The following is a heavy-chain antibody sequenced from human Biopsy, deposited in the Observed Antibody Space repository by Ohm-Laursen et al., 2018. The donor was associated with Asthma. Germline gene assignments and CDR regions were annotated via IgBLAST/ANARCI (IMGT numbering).Heavy chain of an antibody. Sequence: SVKVSCKASGGTFDRYAISWARQAPGQGLEWKGGIIPIFATPSYAQNFQSRLTITADDSTSTVYMELSSLRSEDTAMYYCARSYCGGDCFSPFDYGGQGTLVTVSS. CDR2: IIPIFATP. J-gene: IGHJ4*02. CDR3: ARSYCGGDCFSPFDY. V-gene: IGHV1-69*01. CDR1: GGTFDRYA. D-gene: IGHD2-21*01.